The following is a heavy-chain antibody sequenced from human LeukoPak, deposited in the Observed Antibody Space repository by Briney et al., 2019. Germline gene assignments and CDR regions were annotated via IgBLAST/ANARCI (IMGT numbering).Heavy chain of an antibody. Sequence: SETLSLTCTVSGGSISSSSYYWGWIRQPPGKGLEWIGSIYYSGSTYYNPSLKSRVTISVDTSKNQFSLKLSSVTAADTAVYYCARGGHSDNWFDPWGQGTLVTVSS. D-gene: IGHD5-12*01. CDR3: ARGGHSDNWFDP. CDR2: IYYSGST. V-gene: IGHV4-39*07. CDR1: GGSISSSSYY. J-gene: IGHJ5*02.